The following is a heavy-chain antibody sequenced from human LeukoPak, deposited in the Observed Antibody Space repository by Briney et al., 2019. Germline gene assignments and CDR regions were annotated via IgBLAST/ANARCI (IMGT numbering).Heavy chain of an antibody. J-gene: IGHJ4*02. CDR1: GSTFTIYA. V-gene: IGHV1-2*02. CDR2: ITPSGST. D-gene: IGHD5-24*01. CDR3: ARDRCGDGFAHFDY. Sequence: ASVTLSFTAAGSTFTIYAMHWVRQPPGQGLERMGWITPSGSTNCPQKFQGRVVIARDTSISTDYMDLIWLPSDDPAVYYCARDRCGDGFAHFDYWGQGALVTVSS.